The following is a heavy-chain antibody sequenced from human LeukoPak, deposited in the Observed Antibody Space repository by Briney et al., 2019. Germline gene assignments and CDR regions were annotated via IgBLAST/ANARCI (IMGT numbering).Heavy chain of an antibody. CDR1: GFTLSSYA. J-gene: IGHJ4*02. CDR3: ARVVSGGYFDY. Sequence: GGSLRLSCAASGFTLSSYAMHWVRQAPGKGLEYVSAISSNGGSTYYANSVKGRFTISRDNSKNTLYLQMGSLRAEDMAVYYCARVVSGGYFDYWGQGTLVTVSS. D-gene: IGHD3-16*01. CDR2: ISSNGGST. V-gene: IGHV3-64*01.